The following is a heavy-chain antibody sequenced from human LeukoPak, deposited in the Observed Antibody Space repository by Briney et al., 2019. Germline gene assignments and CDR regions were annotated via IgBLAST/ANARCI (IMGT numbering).Heavy chain of an antibody. CDR3: ASKSSDHGELRFDY. D-gene: IGHD4-17*01. J-gene: IGHJ4*02. CDR1: GDSTNTYF. CDR2: IYYTGTT. Sequence: SETLSLTCTMSGDSTNTYFWSWIRQPPGKGLEWIGYIYYTGTTNYNPSLKSRVTISVDTSRNQFSLRLSSVTAADTAVYYCASKSSDHGELRFDYWGQGTLVTVSS. V-gene: IGHV4-59*01.